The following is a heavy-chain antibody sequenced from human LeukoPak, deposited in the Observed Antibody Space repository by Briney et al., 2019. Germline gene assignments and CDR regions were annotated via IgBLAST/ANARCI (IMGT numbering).Heavy chain of an antibody. J-gene: IGHJ4*02. D-gene: IGHD1-26*01. Sequence: PGGSLRLSCAASGFTVGSNYMSWVRQAPGKGLEWVSLIYSGGTTYYAESVKGRFTISRDNSKNTLYLQMNSLRAEDTAVYYCARERSYAYWGQGTLVTVSS. CDR2: IYSGGTT. CDR3: ARERSYAY. CDR1: GFTVGSNY. V-gene: IGHV3-53*01.